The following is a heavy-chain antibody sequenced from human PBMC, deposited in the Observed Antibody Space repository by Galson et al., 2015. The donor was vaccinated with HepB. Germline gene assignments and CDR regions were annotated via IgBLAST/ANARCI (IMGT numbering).Heavy chain of an antibody. J-gene: IGHJ4*02. Sequence: SLRLSCAASGFTFSSYAMSWVRQAPGKGLEWVSAISGSGGSTYYADSVKGRFTISRDNSKNTLYLQMNSLRAEDTAVYYCAKDLQAPTYYGSALDVHDYWDQGTLVTVSS. CDR3: AKDLQAPTYYGSALDVHDY. CDR1: GFTFSSYA. V-gene: IGHV3-23*01. CDR2: ISGSGGST. D-gene: IGHD3-10*01.